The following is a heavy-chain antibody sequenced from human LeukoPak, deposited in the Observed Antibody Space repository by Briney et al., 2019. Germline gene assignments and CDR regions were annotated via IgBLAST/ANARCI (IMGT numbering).Heavy chain of an antibody. CDR1: GGSISGSSYY. Sequence: PSETLSLTCTVSGGSISGSSYYWGWIRQPPGKGLEWIGSIYYSGSTYYNPSPKSRVTISVDTSKKQFSLKLSSVTAADTAVYYCASIAADGTSLWGQGTLVTVSS. J-gene: IGHJ4*02. CDR3: ASIAADGTSL. D-gene: IGHD6-13*01. V-gene: IGHV4-39*07. CDR2: IYYSGST.